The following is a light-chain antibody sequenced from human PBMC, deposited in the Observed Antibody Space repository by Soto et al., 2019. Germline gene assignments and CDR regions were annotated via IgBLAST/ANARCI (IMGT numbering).Light chain of an antibody. V-gene: IGKV3-15*01. Sequence: EIVMTQSPGTLSVSPGERATLSCRASQSVSSNLAWYQQKPGQAPRLLIYGASTRATGIPARFSGSGSGTEFTLTISSLEPEDFAVYYCQQRSNWPRTFGQGTKVDIK. CDR1: QSVSSN. J-gene: IGKJ1*01. CDR2: GAS. CDR3: QQRSNWPRT.